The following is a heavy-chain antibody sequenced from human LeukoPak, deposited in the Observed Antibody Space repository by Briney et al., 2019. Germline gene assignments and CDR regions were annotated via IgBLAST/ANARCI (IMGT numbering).Heavy chain of an antibody. Sequence: SETLSLTCTVSGGSTSSYYWSWIRQPPGKGLEWIGYIYYSGSTNYNPSLKSRVTISVDTSKNQFSLKLSSVTAADTAVYYCATGYSSGWPGNWGQGTLVTVSS. D-gene: IGHD6-19*01. V-gene: IGHV4-59*01. CDR3: ATGYSSGWPGN. CDR2: IYYSGST. CDR1: GGSTSSYY. J-gene: IGHJ4*02.